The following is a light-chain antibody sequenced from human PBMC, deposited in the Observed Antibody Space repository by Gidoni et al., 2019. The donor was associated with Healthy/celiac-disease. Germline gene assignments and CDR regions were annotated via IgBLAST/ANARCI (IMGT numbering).Light chain of an antibody. J-gene: IGKJ1*01. V-gene: IGKV2-24*01. CDR1: QSLVHRDGNTY. CDR3: MHATHFPWP. Sequence: DSGRPHTPLSSPGTLGQPASISCRSSQSLVHRDGNTYLSWLQQRPGQPPRLLIYKISNRFSGVPDRFSGSGAGTDVTLKISSVAAEDAGVYSCMHATHFPWPVGQGPKVEIK. CDR2: KIS.